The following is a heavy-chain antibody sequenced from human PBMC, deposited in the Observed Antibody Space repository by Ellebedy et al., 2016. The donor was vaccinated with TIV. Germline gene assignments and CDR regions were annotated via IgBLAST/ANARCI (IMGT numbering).Heavy chain of an antibody. D-gene: IGHD3-10*01. J-gene: IGHJ5*02. CDR1: GGSFSGYY. V-gene: IGHV4-34*01. Sequence: MPSETLSLTCAVYGGSFSGYYWSWIRQPPGKGLEWIGEINHSGSTNYNPSLKSRVTISVDTSKNQFSLKLSSVTAADTAVYYCARVSAWFGAHIWFDPWGQGTLVTVSS. CDR2: INHSGST. CDR3: ARVSAWFGAHIWFDP.